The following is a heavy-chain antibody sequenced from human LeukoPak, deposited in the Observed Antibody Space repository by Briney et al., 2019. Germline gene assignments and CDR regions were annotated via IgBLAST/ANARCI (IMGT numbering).Heavy chain of an antibody. CDR3: ARAAAYYDSSGYYYYMDV. CDR1: GFSFDDYG. J-gene: IGHJ6*03. D-gene: IGHD3-22*01. CDR2: INWNGGST. Sequence: GGSLRLSCAASGFSFDDYGMNWVRQAPGKGLEWVSGINWNGGSTGYADSVKGRFTISRENAKNSLYLQMNSLRAEDTALYYCARAAAYYDSSGYYYYMDVWGKGTTVTVSS. V-gene: IGHV3-20*04.